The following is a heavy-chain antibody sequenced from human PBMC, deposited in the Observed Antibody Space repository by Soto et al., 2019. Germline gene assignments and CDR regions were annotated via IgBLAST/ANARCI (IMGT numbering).Heavy chain of an antibody. Sequence: SETLSLTCTVSGGSISSYYWSWIRQPPGKGLEWIGYIYYSGSTNYNPSLKSRVTISVDTSKNQFSLKLSSVTAADTAVYYCARVSWNQDYFDYWGQGTLVTVSS. J-gene: IGHJ4*02. V-gene: IGHV4-59*01. CDR2: IYYSGST. CDR1: GGSISSYY. CDR3: ARVSWNQDYFDY. D-gene: IGHD1-1*01.